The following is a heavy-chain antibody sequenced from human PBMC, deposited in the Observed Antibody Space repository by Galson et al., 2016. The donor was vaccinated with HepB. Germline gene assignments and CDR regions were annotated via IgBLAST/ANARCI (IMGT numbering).Heavy chain of an antibody. CDR2: IIPVFGTA. CDR1: GGTFSSYA. J-gene: IGHJ6*02. Sequence: SVKVSCKASGGTFSSYAISWVRQAPGQGLEWMGGIIPVFGTANYAQKFQGRVTITADESTSTAYMELSSQRSEDTAVYYCARNKVKSEAEITRDYYYGMDVWGQGTTVTVSS. CDR3: ARNKVKSEAEITRDYYYGMDV. V-gene: IGHV1-69*13. D-gene: IGHD6-13*01.